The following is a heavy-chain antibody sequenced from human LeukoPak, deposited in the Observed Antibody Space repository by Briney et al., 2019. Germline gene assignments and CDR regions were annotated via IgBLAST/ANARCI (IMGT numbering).Heavy chain of an antibody. Sequence: SETLSLTCTVSGGSISSYYWSWIRQPPGKGLEWIGYIYYSGSTNYNPSLKSRATISVDTSKNQFSLKLSSVTAADTAVYYCARLVVTAASYWYFDLWGRGTLVTVSS. D-gene: IGHD2-21*02. J-gene: IGHJ2*01. V-gene: IGHV4-59*08. CDR1: GGSISSYY. CDR3: ARLVVTAASYWYFDL. CDR2: IYYSGST.